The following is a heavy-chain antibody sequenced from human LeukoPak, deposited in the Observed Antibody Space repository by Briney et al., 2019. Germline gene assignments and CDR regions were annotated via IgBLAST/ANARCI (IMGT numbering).Heavy chain of an antibody. Sequence: QTGGSLRLSCAASGFTFSSSAMTWVRQAPGKGQEWVSSITSSGGDTYYADSVKGRFTISRDNSKNTLHLQMNSLRAEDTAVYYCGKEFSSSWFFWGQGTLVTVSS. J-gene: IGHJ4*02. D-gene: IGHD6-13*01. CDR3: GKEFSSSWFF. CDR2: ITSSGGDT. V-gene: IGHV3-23*01. CDR1: GFTFSSSA.